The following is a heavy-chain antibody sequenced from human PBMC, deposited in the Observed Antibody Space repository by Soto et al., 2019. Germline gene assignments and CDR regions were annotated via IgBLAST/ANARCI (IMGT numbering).Heavy chain of an antibody. CDR1: GGSVNSDNYY. D-gene: IGHD6-6*01. Sequence: PSETLSLTCTVSGGSVNSDNYYWSWVRQPPGKGLEWIGYIYYTGRTSYNPSLKSRVTISLDTSRNQFSLKLSSVTAADTAMFYCAREYSNSPEAFDSWGQGTLVTVYS. J-gene: IGHJ4*02. CDR3: AREYSNSPEAFDS. CDR2: IYYTGRT. V-gene: IGHV4-61*01.